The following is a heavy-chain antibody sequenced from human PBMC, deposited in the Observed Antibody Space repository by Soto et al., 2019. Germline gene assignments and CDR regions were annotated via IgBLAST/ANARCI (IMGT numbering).Heavy chain of an antibody. J-gene: IGHJ3*02. Sequence: QLHLVQSGAVVKKPGASVTVSCSASGYPVTAYYMHWVRQAPGRGLGWMGGINPATGAAKYTQTFQGRVTMTRDTSKSTGFMELGGLTSGDTAGFYCARGGGVGVAGSAAFDMWGQGTLVTVSS. CDR2: INPATGAA. D-gene: IGHD3-3*01. CDR1: GYPVTAYY. V-gene: IGHV1-2*02. CDR3: ARGGGVGVAGSAAFDM.